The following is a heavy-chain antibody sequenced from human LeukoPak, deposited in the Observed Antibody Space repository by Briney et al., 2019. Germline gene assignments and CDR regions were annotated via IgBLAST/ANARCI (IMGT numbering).Heavy chain of an antibody. D-gene: IGHD3-22*01. CDR3: ARGHSSGYYLDY. Sequence: SETLSLTCAVYGGSFSGYYWSWIRQPPGKGPEWIGEINHSGSTNYNPSLKSRVTISVDTSKNQFSLQLSSVTAADTAVYYCARGHSSGYYLDYWGQGTLVTVSS. CDR1: GGSFSGYY. V-gene: IGHV4-34*01. CDR2: INHSGST. J-gene: IGHJ4*02.